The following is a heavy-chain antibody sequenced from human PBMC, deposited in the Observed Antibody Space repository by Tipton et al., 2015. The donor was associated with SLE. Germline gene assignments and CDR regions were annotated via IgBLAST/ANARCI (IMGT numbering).Heavy chain of an antibody. CDR1: GDSISSYY. V-gene: IGHV4-59*12. CDR2: IYYSGST. J-gene: IGHJ4*02. D-gene: IGHD2-15*01. CDR3: ASGTGYCSY. Sequence: TLSLTCTVSGDSISSYYWSWIRQPPGKGLEWIGYIYYSGSTNYNPSLKSRVTISVDTSKNQFSLKLSSVTAADTAVYYCASGTGYCSYWGQGTLVTVSS.